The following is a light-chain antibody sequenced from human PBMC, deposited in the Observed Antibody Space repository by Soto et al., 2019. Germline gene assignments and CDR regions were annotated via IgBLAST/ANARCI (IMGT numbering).Light chain of an antibody. CDR2: EVN. V-gene: IGLV2-14*01. J-gene: IGLJ1*01. CDR3: SSYTSSNTLTYV. Sequence: QSALTQPASVSGSPGQSITISCTGTSSDVGGYNYVSWYQQHPGKAPKLMLYEVNNRPSGVSNRFSGSKSGNTASLTISGLQAEDEAEYYCSSYTSSNTLTYVFGTGTKVTVL. CDR1: SSDVGGYNY.